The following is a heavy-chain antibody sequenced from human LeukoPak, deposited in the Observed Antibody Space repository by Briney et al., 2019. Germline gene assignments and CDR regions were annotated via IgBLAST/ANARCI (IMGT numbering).Heavy chain of an antibody. J-gene: IGHJ5*02. CDR2: INHSGST. CDR3: ARPQSGLGWFDP. V-gene: IGHV4-34*01. CDR1: GGSFSGYY. Sequence: SETLSLTCAVYGGSFSGYYWSWIRQPPGKGLEWIGEINHSGSTNYNPSLKSRVTISVDTSKNQFSLKLSSVTAADTAVYYCARPQSGLGWFDPWGQGILVTVSS.